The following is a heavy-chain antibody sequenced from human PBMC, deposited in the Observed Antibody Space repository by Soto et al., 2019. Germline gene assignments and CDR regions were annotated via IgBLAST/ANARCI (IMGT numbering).Heavy chain of an antibody. J-gene: IGHJ6*01. CDR1: GFTFNNYA. V-gene: IGHV3-23*01. Sequence: EVQLLESGGGVVQPGGSLRLSCAASGFTFNNYAMTWVRQAPGKGLEGVSTIRGSDGSTYYADSVKGRFTISRDNSKNALYLQMSSLRAEDTALYYCVKDWTGDTCPCMDVWGQGTTVTVSS. CDR2: IRGSDGST. CDR3: VKDWTGDTCPCMDV. D-gene: IGHD2-8*02.